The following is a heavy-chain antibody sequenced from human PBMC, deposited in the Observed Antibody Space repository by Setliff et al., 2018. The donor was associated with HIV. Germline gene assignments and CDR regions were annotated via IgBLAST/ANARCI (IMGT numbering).Heavy chain of an antibody. V-gene: IGHV4-61*05. CDR2: FYYGGST. CDR3: ARQGRGLIAAVDY. Sequence: NPSETLSLTCAVSGGSISSSNYYWVWIRQTPGKRLEWIGFFYYGGSTDYNPALKNRVAISVDTSKNQFSLKLSSVTAADTAVYYCARQGRGLIAAVDYWGQGTLVTVS. D-gene: IGHD6-13*01. CDR1: GGSISSSNYY. J-gene: IGHJ4*02.